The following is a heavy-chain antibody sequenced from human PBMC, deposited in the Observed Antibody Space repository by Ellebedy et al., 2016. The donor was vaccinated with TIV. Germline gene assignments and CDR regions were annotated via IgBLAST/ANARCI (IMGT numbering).Heavy chain of an antibody. J-gene: IGHJ4*02. Sequence: SLKTSCAASGLSFEDYAMHWVRQAPGKGLEWVSGISWNSGKIGYADSVKGRFTLSRDNAKNSLYLLMNRLTVEDTALYYCAKGLHGNDYESYFESWGQGTLVTVSS. CDR1: GLSFEDYA. V-gene: IGHV3-9*01. D-gene: IGHD4-17*01. CDR2: ISWNSGKI. CDR3: AKGLHGNDYESYFES.